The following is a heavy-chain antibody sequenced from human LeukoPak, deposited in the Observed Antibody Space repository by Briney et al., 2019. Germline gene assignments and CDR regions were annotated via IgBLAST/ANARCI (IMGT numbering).Heavy chain of an antibody. J-gene: IGHJ4*02. CDR3: ARESYSRRTLDY. Sequence: SETLSLTCTVSGGSISSYYWSWIRQPAGKGLEWIGRIYTSGSTNYNPSLKSRVTMSVDTSKNQFSLKLSSVTAADTAVYYCARESYSRRTLDYWGQETLVTVSS. CDR2: IYTSGST. D-gene: IGHD4-11*01. CDR1: GGSISSYY. V-gene: IGHV4-4*07.